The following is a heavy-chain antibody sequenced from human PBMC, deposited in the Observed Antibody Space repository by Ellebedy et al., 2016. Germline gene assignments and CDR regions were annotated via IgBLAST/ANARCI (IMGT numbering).Heavy chain of an antibody. D-gene: IGHD2/OR15-2a*01. CDR3: ARGAYTTLSGPFDY. Sequence: SETLSLTXAVSGGSISSSNWWSWIRQRPGEGLEWIGFMRKSGYAYYEPSLQSRLSMSVAPSRNHFSLNLRPVTAADTAIYYCARGAYTTLSGPFDYWGRGTLVTVSS. CDR1: GGSISSSNW. V-gene: IGHV4-28*03. CDR2: MRKSGYA. J-gene: IGHJ4*02.